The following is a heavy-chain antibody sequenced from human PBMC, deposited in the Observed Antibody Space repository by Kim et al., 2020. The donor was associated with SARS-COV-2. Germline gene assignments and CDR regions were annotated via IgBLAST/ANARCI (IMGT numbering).Heavy chain of an antibody. CDR3: VRSSGGNDV. CDR2: VNTDETTT. CDR1: GFIFSESW. J-gene: IGHJ4*02. Sequence: GGSLRLSCGASGFIFSESWMYWVRQAPEKGLVWVSGVNTDETTTTYADSVKGRFAISRDNAKNMVYLQMNSLRAEDTAVYYCVRSSGGNDVWGRGTLVTV. V-gene: IGHV3-74*03. D-gene: IGHD2-8*02.